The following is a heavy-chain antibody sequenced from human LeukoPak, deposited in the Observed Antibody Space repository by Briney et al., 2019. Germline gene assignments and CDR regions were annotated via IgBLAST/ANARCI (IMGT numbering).Heavy chain of an antibody. V-gene: IGHV3-23*01. CDR1: GFTFSSYA. CDR3: AKDPAAGRAIVATSFYFDY. D-gene: IGHD5-12*01. CDR2: ISGSGGST. J-gene: IGHJ4*02. Sequence: GGSLRLSCAASGFTFSSYAMSWVRQTPGKGLEWVSAISGSGGSTYYADSVKGRFTNSRDNSKNTLYLQMNSLRAEDTAVYYCAKDPAAGRAIVATSFYFDYWGQGTLVTVSS.